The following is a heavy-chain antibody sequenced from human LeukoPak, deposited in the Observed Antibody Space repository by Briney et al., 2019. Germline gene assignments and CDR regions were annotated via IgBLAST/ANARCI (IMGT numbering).Heavy chain of an antibody. D-gene: IGHD6-19*01. J-gene: IGHJ6*03. V-gene: IGHV4-34*01. CDR3: ARDLRGSSGWYGAHTGHYYYYMDV. Sequence: SETLSLTCAVYGGSFSGYYWSWIRQPPGKGLEWIGEINHSGSTNYNPSLKSRVTISVDTSKNQFSLKLSSVTAADTAVYYCARDLRGSSGWYGAHTGHYYYYMDVWGKGTTVTVSS. CDR1: GGSFSGYY. CDR2: INHSGST.